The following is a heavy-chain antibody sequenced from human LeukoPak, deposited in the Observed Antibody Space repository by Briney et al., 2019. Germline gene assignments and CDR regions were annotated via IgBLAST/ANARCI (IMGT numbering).Heavy chain of an antibody. CDR1: GGSISSSSYY. CDR2: IYYSGST. V-gene: IGHV4-39*01. Sequence: PSETLSLTCTVSGGSISSSSYYWGWIRQPPGKGLEWIGSIYYSGSTYYNPSLKSRVTISVDTSKNQFSLQLSSVTAADTAVYYCARHLEAVVVVAAWGQGTMVTVSS. D-gene: IGHD2-15*01. CDR3: ARHLEAVVVVAA. J-gene: IGHJ3*01.